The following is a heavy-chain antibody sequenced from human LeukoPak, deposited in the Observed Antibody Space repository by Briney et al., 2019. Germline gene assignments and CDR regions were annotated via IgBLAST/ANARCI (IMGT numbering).Heavy chain of an antibody. CDR2: ISAYNGNT. V-gene: IGHV1-18*01. D-gene: IGHD2-2*01. CDR1: GYTFTSYG. CDR3: ARDGIVVVPAASSPRSYGMDV. Sequence: ASVKVSFKASGYTFTSYGISWVRQAPGQGLEWMGWISAYNGNTNYAQKLQGRVTMTTDTSTSTAYMELRSLRSDDTAVYYCARDGIVVVPAASSPRSYGMDVWGQGTTVTVSS. J-gene: IGHJ6*02.